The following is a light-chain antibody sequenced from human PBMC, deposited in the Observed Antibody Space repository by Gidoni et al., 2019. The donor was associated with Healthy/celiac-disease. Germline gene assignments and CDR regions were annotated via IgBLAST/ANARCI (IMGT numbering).Light chain of an antibody. Sequence: ELVLTQSPATLSLSPGERATLSCRASQSVSSYLAWYQQKPGLAPRLLIYDASNRATGIPARFSGSWSGTDFTLTISSLGPEDFAVYYCQQRSNWPPWTFGQGTKVEIK. J-gene: IGKJ1*01. V-gene: IGKV3-11*01. CDR2: DAS. CDR1: QSVSSY. CDR3: QQRSNWPPWT.